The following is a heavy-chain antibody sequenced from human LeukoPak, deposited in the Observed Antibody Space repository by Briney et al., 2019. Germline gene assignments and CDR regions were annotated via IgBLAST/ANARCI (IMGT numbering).Heavy chain of an antibody. V-gene: IGHV3-23*01. CDR3: AKDLESSISDYYYGMDV. CDR1: GFTFSSYA. Sequence: GGSLRLSRAASGFTFSSYAMSWVRQAPGKGLEWVSAISGSGGSTYYADSVKGRFTISRDNSKNTLYLQMNSLRAEDTAIYYCAKDLESSISDYYYGMDVWGQGTTVTVSS. J-gene: IGHJ6*02. D-gene: IGHD6-13*01. CDR2: ISGSGGST.